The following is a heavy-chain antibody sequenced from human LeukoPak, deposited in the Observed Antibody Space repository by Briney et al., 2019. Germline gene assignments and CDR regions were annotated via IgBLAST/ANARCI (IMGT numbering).Heavy chain of an antibody. CDR1: GFTFSSYW. Sequence: GGSLRLSCAASGFTFSSYWMSWVRQAPGKGLEWVANIKQDGSEKYYVDSVKGRFTVSRDNAKNSLYLQMNSLRAEDTAVYYCAGETGRAYYFDYWGQGTLVTVSS. D-gene: IGHD1-1*01. V-gene: IGHV3-7*01. CDR2: IKQDGSEK. CDR3: AGETGRAYYFDY. J-gene: IGHJ4*02.